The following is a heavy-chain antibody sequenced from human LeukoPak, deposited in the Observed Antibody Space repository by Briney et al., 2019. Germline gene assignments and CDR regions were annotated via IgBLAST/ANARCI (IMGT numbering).Heavy chain of an antibody. CDR3: ARGVSYTSSGYYY. CDR1: GGTFSNYA. CDR2: FMPIFGTA. D-gene: IGHD3-22*01. V-gene: IGHV1-69*05. J-gene: IGHJ4*02. Sequence: SVKVSCKASGGTFSNYAISWVRQAPGQGLEWMGRFMPIFGTANHAQKFQGRVTITTDESTTTAYMELSSLKSEDTAVYYCARGVSYTSSGYYYWGQGTLVTVSS.